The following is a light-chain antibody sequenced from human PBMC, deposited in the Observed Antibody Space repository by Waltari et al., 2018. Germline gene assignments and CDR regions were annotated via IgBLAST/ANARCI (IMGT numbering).Light chain of an antibody. J-gene: IGKJ1*01. CDR2: KAS. Sequence: DIQMTQSPSSLSASVGETVTITCRASQSISSWLDWYQQKPGKAPKLLIYKASSLQSGVPSRFSGSGSGTDFTLTISSLQPEDFATYFCLQYISSPWAFGQGTKVEIK. CDR1: QSISSW. CDR3: LQYISSPWA. V-gene: IGKV1-12*01.